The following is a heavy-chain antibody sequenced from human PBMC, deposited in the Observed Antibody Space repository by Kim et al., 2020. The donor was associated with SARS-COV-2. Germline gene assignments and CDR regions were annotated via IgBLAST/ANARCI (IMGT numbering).Heavy chain of an antibody. V-gene: IGHV3-30*07. CDR3: ARDFKEVVPAATLYYFDY. Sequence: KGRFTISRDNSKNTLYLQMNSLRAEDTAVYYCARDFKEVVPAATLYYFDYWGQGTLVTVSS. J-gene: IGHJ4*02. D-gene: IGHD2-2*01.